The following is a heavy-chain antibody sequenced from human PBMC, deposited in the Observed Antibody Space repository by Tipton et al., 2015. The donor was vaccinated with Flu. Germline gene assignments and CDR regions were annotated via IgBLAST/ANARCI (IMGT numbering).Heavy chain of an antibody. CDR3: ARGRDGYNYWYFDY. D-gene: IGHD5-24*01. Sequence: TLSLTCTVSGGSISSYYWSWIRQPPGKGLEWIGYIYYSGSTNYNPSLKSRVTISVDTSKNQFSLKLSSVTAADTAVYYCARGRDGYNYWYFDYWGQGTLVTVSS. CDR1: GGSISSYY. V-gene: IGHV4-59*01. CDR2: IYYSGST. J-gene: IGHJ4*02.